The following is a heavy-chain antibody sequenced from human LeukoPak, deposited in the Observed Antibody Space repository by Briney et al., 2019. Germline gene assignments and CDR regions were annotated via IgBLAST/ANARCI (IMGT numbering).Heavy chain of an antibody. CDR1: GGSFSGYY. CDR3: AIGLGDGNTPFDY. D-gene: IGHD5-24*01. Sequence: SETLSLTCAVYGGSFSGYYWSWIRQPPGKGLEWIGEINHSGSTNYNPSLKSRVTISVDTSKNQFSLKLNSVTAADTAAIYCAIGLGDGNTPFDYWGRGTLVTVPS. V-gene: IGHV4-34*01. CDR2: INHSGST. J-gene: IGHJ4*02.